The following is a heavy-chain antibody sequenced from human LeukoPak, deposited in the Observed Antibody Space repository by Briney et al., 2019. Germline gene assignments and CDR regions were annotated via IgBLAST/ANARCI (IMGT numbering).Heavy chain of an antibody. CDR1: GYTFTNYY. CDR2: INPSDGRT. CDR3: AREIGPRQLHLWASAFDY. J-gene: IGHJ4*02. D-gene: IGHD5-18*01. V-gene: IGHV1-46*01. Sequence: GASVKVSCKASGYTFTNYYMHWVRRAPGQGLEWMGLINPSDGRTSYGQKFQGRVTITRDTSTSTVYMELSSLRSEDTAVYDCAREIGPRQLHLWASAFDYWGQGTLVTVSS.